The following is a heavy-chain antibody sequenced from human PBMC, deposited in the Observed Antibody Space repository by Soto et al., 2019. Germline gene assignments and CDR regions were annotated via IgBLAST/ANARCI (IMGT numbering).Heavy chain of an antibody. CDR1: GYSFTSYW. J-gene: IGHJ6*02. D-gene: IGHD2-2*01. Sequence: PGESLKISCKGSGYSFTSYWIGWVRQMPGKGLEWMGIIYPGDSDTRYSPSFQGQVTIPADKSISTAYLQWSSLKASDTAMYYCARQGDIVVVPAAITYYYYGMDVWGQGTTVTVSS. CDR3: ARQGDIVVVPAAITYYYYGMDV. V-gene: IGHV5-51*01. CDR2: IYPGDSDT.